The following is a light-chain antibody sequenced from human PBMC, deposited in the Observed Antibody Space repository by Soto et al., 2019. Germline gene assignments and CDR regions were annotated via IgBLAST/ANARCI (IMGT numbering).Light chain of an antibody. CDR3: SSYTTSSTLYV. CDR1: NSDVGNYNY. Sequence: QSALAQPASVSGSPGQSITISCTGTNSDVGNYNYVSWYQQHPGKAPQLMIFQVSNRASGVSSRFSGSKSGDTASLTISGLQAEDEADYYRSSYTTSSTLYVFGTGTKVT. J-gene: IGLJ1*01. V-gene: IGLV2-14*01. CDR2: QVS.